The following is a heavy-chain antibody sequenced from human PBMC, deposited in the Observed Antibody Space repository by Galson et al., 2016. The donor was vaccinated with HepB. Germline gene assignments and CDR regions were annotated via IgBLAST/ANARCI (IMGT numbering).Heavy chain of an antibody. CDR1: GFTVSSTY. Sequence: SLRLSCAASGFTVSSTYMNWVRQAPGKGLEWVSIIYSGGTTYRADSVKGRFTISRGNSNNTLYLQMNSLRHEDTAVYYCAGRGASSSSWYSDYQYGMDVWGQGTTVTVSS. CDR3: AGRGASSSSWYSDYQYGMDV. J-gene: IGHJ6*02. V-gene: IGHV3-66*01. D-gene: IGHD6-13*01. CDR2: IYSGGTT.